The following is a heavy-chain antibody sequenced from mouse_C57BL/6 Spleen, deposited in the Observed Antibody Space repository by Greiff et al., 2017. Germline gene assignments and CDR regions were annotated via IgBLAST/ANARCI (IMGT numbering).Heavy chain of an antibody. CDR2: IDPSSGYT. CDR3: ASGNYNAMDY. J-gene: IGHJ4*01. D-gene: IGHD2-1*01. V-gene: IGHV1-7*01. CDR1: GYTFTSYW. Sequence: QVQLKESGAELAKPGASVKLSCKASGYTFTSYWMHWVKQRPGQGLEWIGYIDPSSGYTKYNQKFKDKATLTADKSSSTAYMQLSSLTYEDSAVYYCASGNYNAMDYWGQGTSVTVSS.